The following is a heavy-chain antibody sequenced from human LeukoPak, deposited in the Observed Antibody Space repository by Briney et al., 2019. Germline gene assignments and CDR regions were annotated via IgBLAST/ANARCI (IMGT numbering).Heavy chain of an antibody. D-gene: IGHD6-13*01. CDR3: ARELAAGPYYFDY. V-gene: IGHV4-30-4*08. CDR2: IYYSGST. J-gene: IGHJ4*02. CDR1: GGSISSGDYY. Sequence: SQTLSLTCTVSGGSISSGDYYWSWIRQPPGKSLEWIGYIYYSGSTYYNPSLKSRVTISVDTSKNQFSLKLSSVTAADTAVYYCARELAAGPYYFDYWGQGTLVTVSS.